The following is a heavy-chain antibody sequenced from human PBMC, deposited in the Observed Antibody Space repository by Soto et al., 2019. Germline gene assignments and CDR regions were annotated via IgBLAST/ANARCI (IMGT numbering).Heavy chain of an antibody. Sequence: GGSLRLSCAVSGFTFGTLSMNWVRQAPGKGLEWVSSISHSSSYIYYADSVTGRFTISRDNAKNSLYLQMNSLRAEDTAVYYCARVGFGEFPYYYYYAMDVWGQGTPVTVSS. CDR3: ARVGFGEFPYYYYYAMDV. V-gene: IGHV3-21*01. CDR1: GFTFGTLS. D-gene: IGHD3-10*01. CDR2: ISHSSSYI. J-gene: IGHJ6*02.